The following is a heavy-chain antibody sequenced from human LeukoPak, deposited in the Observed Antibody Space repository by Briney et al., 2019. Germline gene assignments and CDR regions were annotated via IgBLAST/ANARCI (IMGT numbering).Heavy chain of an antibody. D-gene: IGHD6-6*01. J-gene: IGHJ4*02. Sequence: GGSLRLSCAASGFTFSSYWMSWVRQAPGKGLEWVANIKQDGSEKYYVDSVKGRFTISRDNAKNSLYLQVNSLRAEDTAVYYCARVAFGSSSGVYFDYWGQGTLVTVSS. V-gene: IGHV3-7*01. CDR2: IKQDGSEK. CDR3: ARVAFGSSSGVYFDY. CDR1: GFTFSSYW.